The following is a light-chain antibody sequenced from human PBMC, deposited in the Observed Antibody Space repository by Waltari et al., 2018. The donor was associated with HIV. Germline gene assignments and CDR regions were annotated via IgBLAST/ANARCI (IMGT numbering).Light chain of an antibody. CDR1: ALARQY. Sequence: SFELTQPPSVSVSAGQTARITCSGDALARQYVYWYQQKPGQAPVVVIYKDTERPSGTTVTLTINGVQAEDEADYYCQSADTGGTRVFGSGTKVTVL. CDR3: QSADTGGTRV. CDR2: KDT. J-gene: IGLJ1*01. V-gene: IGLV3-25*03.